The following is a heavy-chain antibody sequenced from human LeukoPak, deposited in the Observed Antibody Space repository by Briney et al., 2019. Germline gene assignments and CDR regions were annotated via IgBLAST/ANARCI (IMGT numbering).Heavy chain of an antibody. J-gene: IGHJ6*04. D-gene: IGHD4-17*01. Sequence: ASVKVSCKASGDTFTGYYMHWVRQAPGEGLEWMGWINPNSGGTNYAQKFQGWVSMTRDTYIRTAYMGLSRLRSDDTAVYYCARVGRLTVTGGHYYYGMDVWGKGPRVSVSS. V-gene: IGHV1-2*04. CDR3: ARVGRLTVTGGHYYYGMDV. CDR2: INPNSGGT. CDR1: GDTFTGYY.